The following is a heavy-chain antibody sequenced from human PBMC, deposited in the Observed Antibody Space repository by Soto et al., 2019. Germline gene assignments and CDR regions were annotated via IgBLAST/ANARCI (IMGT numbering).Heavy chain of an antibody. CDR2: IYPGDSDT. V-gene: IGHV5-51*01. Sequence: PGESLKISCKGSGYSFTSYWIGWVRQMPGKGLEWMGIIYPGDSDTRYSPSFQGQVTISADKSISTAYLQWSSLKASDTSMYYCAGRDPLYYDSSGYDYWGQGTLVTVSS. D-gene: IGHD3-22*01. CDR1: GYSFTSYW. CDR3: AGRDPLYYDSSGYDY. J-gene: IGHJ4*02.